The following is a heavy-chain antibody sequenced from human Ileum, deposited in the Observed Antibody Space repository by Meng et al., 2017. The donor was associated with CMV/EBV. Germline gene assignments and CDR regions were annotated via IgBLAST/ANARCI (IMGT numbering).Heavy chain of an antibody. D-gene: IGHD3-3*01. Sequence: GSLRLSCNVSGGSVFITTYYWAWVRQPPGKGLEWIVSVYYSWDTYYSPSLKSRVPISIDTSKNHFSLKLTSVTAADTAVYFCARSFWSAPYNWFDPWGQGTLVTVSS. J-gene: IGHJ5*02. V-gene: IGHV4-39*07. CDR3: ARSFWSAPYNWFDP. CDR1: GGSVFITTYY. CDR2: VYYSWDT.